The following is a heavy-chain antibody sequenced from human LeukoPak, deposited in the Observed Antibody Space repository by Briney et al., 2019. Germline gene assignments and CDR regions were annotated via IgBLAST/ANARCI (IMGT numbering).Heavy chain of an antibody. J-gene: IGHJ4*02. CDR3: ARGYYYDSTGYNPFDY. D-gene: IGHD3-22*01. V-gene: IGHV3-48*03. Sequence: GGSLRLSCAASGFTFSSYEMNWVRQAPGKGLEWVSYISSSGSTMYYADSVKGRFTLSRDNAKNSLYLQMNSLRAEDTAVYYCARGYYYDSTGYNPFDYWGQGTLVTVSS. CDR1: GFTFSSYE. CDR2: ISSSGSTM.